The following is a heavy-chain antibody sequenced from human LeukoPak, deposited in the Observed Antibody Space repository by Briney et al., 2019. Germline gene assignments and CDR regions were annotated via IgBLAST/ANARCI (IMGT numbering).Heavy chain of an antibody. Sequence: TGGSLRLSCAASGFNFRSYGMQWVRQAPGKGLEWVTLISYDGTDKYYAASVRGRFTISRDNSKNTVYLQMNSLRPEDTGVYYCAKDPQDFYGSSGYRPERYWGQGTLVTVSS. CDR3: AKDPQDFYGSSGYRPERY. D-gene: IGHD3-22*01. V-gene: IGHV3-30*18. CDR2: ISYDGTDK. CDR1: GFNFRSYG. J-gene: IGHJ4*02.